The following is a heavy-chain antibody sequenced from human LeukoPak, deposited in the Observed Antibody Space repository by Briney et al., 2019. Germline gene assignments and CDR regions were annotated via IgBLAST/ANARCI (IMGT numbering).Heavy chain of an antibody. Sequence: PGGSLRLSCAASGFXFSDYYISWIRQAPGKGLEWVSCISSSSSYTNYADSVKGRFTISRDNAKNSLYLQMNSLRAEDTAVYYCARQGVRGVPAFDYWGQGTLVTVSS. CDR3: ARQGVRGVPAFDY. V-gene: IGHV3-11*03. J-gene: IGHJ4*02. CDR1: GFXFSDYY. D-gene: IGHD3-10*01. CDR2: ISSSSSYT.